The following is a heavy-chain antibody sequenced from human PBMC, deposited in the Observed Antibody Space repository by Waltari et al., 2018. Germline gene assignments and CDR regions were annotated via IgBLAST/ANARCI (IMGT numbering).Heavy chain of an antibody. CDR1: GFTVSSNY. J-gene: IGHJ4*02. D-gene: IGHD5-12*01. CDR3: AAQAGEYSGYEEREDH. Sequence: EVQLVESGGGLIQPGGSLRLSCAASGFTVSSNYMSWVRQAPGEGLEGVSLIYSIGNTNYADSVKGRFTISRDNLKNTLYLQMNSVRAEDTAVYYCAAQAGEYSGYEEREDHWGQGTLVTVSS. CDR2: IYSIGNT. V-gene: IGHV3-53*01.